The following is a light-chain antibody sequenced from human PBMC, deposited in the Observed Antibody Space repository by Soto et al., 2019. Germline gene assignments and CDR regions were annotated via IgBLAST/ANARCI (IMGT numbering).Light chain of an antibody. CDR3: QQYNSYSWT. Sequence: IQMSQSPSTLSASVGDRVTITCRASQSVSGWLAWYQQKPGKAPELLIYKASNLESGVPSRFSGSGSGTEFTLTISSLQPDDFATYYCQQYNSYSWTFGQGTKV. CDR1: QSVSGW. V-gene: IGKV1-5*03. CDR2: KAS. J-gene: IGKJ1*01.